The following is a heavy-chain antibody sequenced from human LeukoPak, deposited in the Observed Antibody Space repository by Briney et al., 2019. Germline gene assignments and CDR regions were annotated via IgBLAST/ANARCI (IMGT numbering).Heavy chain of an antibody. CDR3: AREARSSWPYYYYMDV. D-gene: IGHD6-13*01. V-gene: IGHV4-38-2*02. Sequence: PSETLSLTCTVSGYSISSGFYWGWIRHPPGKGLECIGSIYHSGSTYYNPSLKSRVTISVDTSKNQFSLKLSSVTAANTAVYYCAREARSSWPYYYYMDVWGKGTTVTVSS. CDR2: IYHSGST. J-gene: IGHJ6*03. CDR1: GYSISSGFY.